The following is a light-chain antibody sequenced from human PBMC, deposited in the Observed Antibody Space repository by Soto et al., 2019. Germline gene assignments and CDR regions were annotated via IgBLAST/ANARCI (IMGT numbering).Light chain of an antibody. Sequence: QSALTQPASVSGSHGQSIAISCTGTSNDVGGYKYVSWYQHHPGKAPKLMIYEVSDRPSGVSNRFSGSKSGNTASLTISGLQAEDEADYYCMSYTSSNTLVFGTGTNLTVL. J-gene: IGLJ1*01. CDR2: EVS. V-gene: IGLV2-14*01. CDR3: MSYTSSNTLV. CDR1: SNDVGGYKY.